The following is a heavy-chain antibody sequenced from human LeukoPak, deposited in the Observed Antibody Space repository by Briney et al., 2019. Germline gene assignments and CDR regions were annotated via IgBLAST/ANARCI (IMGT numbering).Heavy chain of an antibody. V-gene: IGHV3-66*01. Sequence: GGSLRLSCAASGFTVSSNYMSWVRQAPGKGLEWVSVIYSGGSTYYADSVKGRFTISRDNSKNTLYLQMNSLRAEDTAVYYCAKSGIGGYKPFDYWGQGTLVTVSS. D-gene: IGHD5-24*01. CDR2: IYSGGST. J-gene: IGHJ4*02. CDR1: GFTVSSNY. CDR3: AKSGIGGYKPFDY.